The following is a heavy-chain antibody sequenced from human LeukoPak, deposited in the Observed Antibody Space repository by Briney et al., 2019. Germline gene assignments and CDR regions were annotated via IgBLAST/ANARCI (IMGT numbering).Heavy chain of an antibody. CDR3: ARVAMVRGVIEDYFDY. CDR2: ISSSSIYI. J-gene: IGHJ4*02. CDR1: GFTFSSYD. V-gene: IGHV3-21*01. D-gene: IGHD3-10*01. Sequence: GGSLRLSCAASGFTFSSYDMNWVRQAPGRGLEWVSSISSSSIYIYYADSVKGRFTISRDNAKNSLYLQMNSLRAEDTAVYYCARVAMVRGVIEDYFDYWGQGTLVTVSP.